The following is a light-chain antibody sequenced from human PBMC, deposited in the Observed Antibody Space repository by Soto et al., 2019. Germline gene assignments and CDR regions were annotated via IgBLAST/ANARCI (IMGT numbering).Light chain of an antibody. V-gene: IGKV3-11*01. CDR3: QQRSSWPRIT. CDR2: DAS. J-gene: IGKJ5*01. CDR1: QSVRSY. Sequence: ESMLTHSPATLSLSPCERATLSFSASQSVRSYLAWYQQKPGQAPRLLIYDASNRAPGIPARFSGSGSGTDFTLTISSLEPDDFAVYYCQQRSSWPRITFGQGTRLEIK.